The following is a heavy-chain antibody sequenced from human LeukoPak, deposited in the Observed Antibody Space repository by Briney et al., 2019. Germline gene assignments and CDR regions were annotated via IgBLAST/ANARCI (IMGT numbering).Heavy chain of an antibody. J-gene: IGHJ3*02. CDR1: GGSISSYY. V-gene: IGHV4-4*07. CDR2: IYTSGST. CDR3: ASRFSDTDAFDI. Sequence: SETLSLTCTASGGSISSYYWSWIRQPAGKGLEWIGRIYTSGSTNYNPSLKSRVTMSVDTSKNQFSLKLSSVTAADTAVYYCASRFSDTDAFDIWGQGTMVTVSS. D-gene: IGHD3-3*01.